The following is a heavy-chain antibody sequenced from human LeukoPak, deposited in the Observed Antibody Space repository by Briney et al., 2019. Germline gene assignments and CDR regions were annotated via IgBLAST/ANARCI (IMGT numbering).Heavy chain of an antibody. Sequence: GGSLGLSCAASGFTFSSYWMSWVRQAPGKGLEWVANIKKDGSEKYYVDSVKGRFTISRDNAKKSLYLQMNSLGAEDTAVYYCAGELVGFDYYMDVWGKGTTVTISS. CDR3: AGELVGFDYYMDV. D-gene: IGHD2-8*02. V-gene: IGHV3-7*01. CDR1: GFTFSSYW. CDR2: IKKDGSEK. J-gene: IGHJ6*03.